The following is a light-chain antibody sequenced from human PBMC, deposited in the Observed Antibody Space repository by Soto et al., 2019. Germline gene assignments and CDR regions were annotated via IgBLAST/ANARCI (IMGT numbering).Light chain of an antibody. CDR1: SSDVGGYNY. Sequence: QSALTQPASVSGSPGQSITISCTGTSSDVGGYNYVSWYQQHPGKAPKLMIYDVSNRPSGVSNRFSGSKSGNTASLTISGLQAEDEGDSYCSSYTSSSTLVFGGGTKLTVL. CDR3: SSYTSSSTLV. J-gene: IGLJ2*01. V-gene: IGLV2-14*01. CDR2: DVS.